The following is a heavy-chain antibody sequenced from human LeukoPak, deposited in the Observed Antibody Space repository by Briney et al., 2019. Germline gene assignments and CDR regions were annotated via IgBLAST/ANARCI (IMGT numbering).Heavy chain of an antibody. D-gene: IGHD3-22*01. CDR2: IYPGDSDT. CDR3: ARRDYYDSSGYYEYFQH. Sequence: GESLKISCKGSGHSFTSYWIGWVRQMPGKGLEWMGIIYPGDSDTRYSPSFQGQVTISADKSISTAYLQWSSLKASDTAMYYCARRDYYDSSGYYEYFQHWGQGTLVTVSS. J-gene: IGHJ1*01. V-gene: IGHV5-51*01. CDR1: GHSFTSYW.